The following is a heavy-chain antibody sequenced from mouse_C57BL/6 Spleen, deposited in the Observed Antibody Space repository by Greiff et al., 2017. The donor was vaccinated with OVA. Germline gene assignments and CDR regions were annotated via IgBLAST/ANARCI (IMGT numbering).Heavy chain of an antibody. CDR3: TTSSGYDAGYYYAMDY. V-gene: IGHV14-4*01. D-gene: IGHD2-2*01. Sequence: EVKLQESGAELVRPGASVKLSCTASGFNIKDDYMHWVKQRPEQGLEWIGWIDPENGDTEYASKFQGKATITADTSSNTAYLQLSSLTSEDTAVYYCTTSSGYDAGYYYAMDYWGQGTSVTVSS. CDR1: GFNIKDDY. CDR2: IDPENGDT. J-gene: IGHJ4*01.